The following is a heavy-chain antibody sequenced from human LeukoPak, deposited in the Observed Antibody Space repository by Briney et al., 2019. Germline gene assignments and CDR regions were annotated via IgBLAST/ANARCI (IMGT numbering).Heavy chain of an antibody. CDR3: TKGSRSSGGHYFDY. Sequence: PGGSLRLSCAASGFTFSRYAMSWVRQAPGKGLEWVSGTSGSGTGTYSADSVKGRFTISRDNSKNTLYLQMSSLRAEDTAIFYCTKGSRSSGGHYFDYWGQGTLVTVSS. J-gene: IGHJ4*02. D-gene: IGHD6-13*01. CDR1: GFTFSRYA. V-gene: IGHV3-23*01. CDR2: TSGSGTGT.